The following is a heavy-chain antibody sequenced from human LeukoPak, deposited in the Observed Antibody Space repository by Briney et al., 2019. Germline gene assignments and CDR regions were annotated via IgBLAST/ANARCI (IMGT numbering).Heavy chain of an antibody. V-gene: IGHV3-21*01. CDR2: ISSSSSYT. J-gene: IGHJ4*02. CDR3: AKGTKPVMTIPDY. D-gene: IGHD4/OR15-4a*01. CDR1: GFTFSSFS. Sequence: GGSLRLSCAASGFTFSSFSMNWVRQAPGKGLEWVSSISSSSSYTFYAGSVKGRFTISRDNAKNSLFLQMNSLRAEGTALYYCAKGTKPVMTIPDYWGQGTVVTVSS.